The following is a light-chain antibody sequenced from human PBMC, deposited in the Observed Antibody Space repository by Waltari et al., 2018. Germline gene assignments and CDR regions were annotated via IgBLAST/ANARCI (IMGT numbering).Light chain of an antibody. Sequence: SSELTQDPTVSVALGQTVRITCPGDSLSRYYPSWYQQRPGQAPILVFYGQSSRPSGIPDRFSGSISGNTASLTITGAQAEDEADYYCHSRDSSSTRFFGGGTRLTV. V-gene: IGLV3-19*01. CDR3: HSRDSSSTRF. CDR1: SLSRYY. CDR2: GQS. J-gene: IGLJ2*01.